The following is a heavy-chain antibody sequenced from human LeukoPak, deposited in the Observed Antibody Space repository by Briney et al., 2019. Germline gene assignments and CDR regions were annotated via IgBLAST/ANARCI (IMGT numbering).Heavy chain of an antibody. D-gene: IGHD5-18*01. J-gene: IGHJ4*02. CDR1: GFTFSDYY. CDR3: ARDAHDTAMERADFDY. CDR2: ISSSGSTI. Sequence: PGGSLRLSCAASGFTFSDYYMSWIRQAPGKGLEWVSYISSSGSTIYYADSVKGRFTISRDNAKNSLYLQMNSLRAEDTAVYYCARDAHDTAMERADFDYWGQGTLVTVSS. V-gene: IGHV3-11*01.